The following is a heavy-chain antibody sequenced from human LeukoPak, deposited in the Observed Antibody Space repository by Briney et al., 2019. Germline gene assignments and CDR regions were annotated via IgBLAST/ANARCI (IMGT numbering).Heavy chain of an antibody. V-gene: IGHV1-69*05. CDR2: IIPIFGTA. CDR1: GGTFSSYA. J-gene: IGHJ4*02. CDR3: ARGVLSYYFDY. Sequence: ASVKASCKASGGTFSSYAISWVRQAPGQGLEWMGGIIPIFGTANYAQKFQGRVTMTRDMSTSTVYMELSSLRSEDTAVYYCARGVLSYYFDYWGQGTLVTVSS. D-gene: IGHD2/OR15-2a*01.